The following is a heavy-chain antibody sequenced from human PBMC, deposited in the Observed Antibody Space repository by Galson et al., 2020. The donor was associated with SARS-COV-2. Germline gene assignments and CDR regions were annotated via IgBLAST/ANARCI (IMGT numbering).Heavy chain of an antibody. Sequence: SETLSLTCAVSGYSISTTNYWGWVRQPPGKGLEWIGSIYPSGSTYYNPSPKSRVTISLDTYKNQFSLRLDSVTAADTALYYLARQCVKMLVLVTVPGWYFVLLCRGTLVAVCS. J-gene: IGHJ2*01. D-gene: IGHD3-22*01. V-gene: IGHV4-38-2*01. CDR3: ARQCVKMLVLVTVPGWYFVL. CDR2: IYPSGST. CDR1: GYSISTTNY.